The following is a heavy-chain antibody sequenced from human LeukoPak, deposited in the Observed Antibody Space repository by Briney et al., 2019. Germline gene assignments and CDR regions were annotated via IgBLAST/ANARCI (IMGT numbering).Heavy chain of an antibody. CDR3: AREWRVVAATSAAFDI. D-gene: IGHD2-15*01. CDR1: GFSVSINY. J-gene: IGHJ3*02. CDR2: TSYGGSNQ. V-gene: IGHV3-30-3*01. Sequence: GGSLRLSCAASGFSVSINYMYWVRQAPGKGLEWVAVTSYGGSNQYYADSVKGRFTLSRDNSKKTVYLQMTSLRPEDTAVYYCAREWRVVAATSAAFDIWGQGTMVTVSS.